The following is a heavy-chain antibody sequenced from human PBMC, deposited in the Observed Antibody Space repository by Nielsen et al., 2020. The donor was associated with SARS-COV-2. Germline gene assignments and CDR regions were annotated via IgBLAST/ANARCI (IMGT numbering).Heavy chain of an antibody. CDR1: GFTFSSYW. D-gene: IGHD5-18*01. V-gene: IGHV3-7*01. Sequence: GESLKISRAASGFTFSSYWMSWVRQAPGKGLEWVANIKQDGSEKYYVDSVKGRFTISRDNAKNSLYLQMNSLRAEDTAVYYCARASTRNVDTAYYGMDVWGQGTTVTVSS. CDR3: ARASTRNVDTAYYGMDV. J-gene: IGHJ6*02. CDR2: IKQDGSEK.